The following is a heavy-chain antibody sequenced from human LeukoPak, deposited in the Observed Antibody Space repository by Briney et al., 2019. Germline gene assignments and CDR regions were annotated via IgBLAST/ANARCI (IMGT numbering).Heavy chain of an antibody. V-gene: IGHV4-34*01. CDR3: ARGAGSLFDY. CDR2: INHSGST. CDR1: GGSFSGYY. J-gene: IGHJ4*02. Sequence: KPSETLSLTCAVYGGSFSGYYWSWIRQPPGKGLERIGEINHSGSTNYNPSLKSRVTISVDTSKNQFSLKLSSVTAADTAVYYCARGAGSLFDYWGQGTLVTVSS. D-gene: IGHD6-6*01.